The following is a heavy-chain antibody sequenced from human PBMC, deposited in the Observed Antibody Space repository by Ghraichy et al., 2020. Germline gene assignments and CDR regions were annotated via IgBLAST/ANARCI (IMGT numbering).Heavy chain of an antibody. D-gene: IGHD7-27*01. CDR1: GFTFSSYS. Sequence: GGSLRLSCAASGFTFSSYSMNWVRQAPGKGLEWVSSISSSSSYIYYADSVKGRFTISRDNAKNSLYLQMNSLRAEDTAVYYCARDQFTGAGEEDYYYMDVWGKGTTVTVSS. V-gene: IGHV3-21*01. J-gene: IGHJ6*03. CDR2: ISSSSSYI. CDR3: ARDQFTGAGEEDYYYMDV.